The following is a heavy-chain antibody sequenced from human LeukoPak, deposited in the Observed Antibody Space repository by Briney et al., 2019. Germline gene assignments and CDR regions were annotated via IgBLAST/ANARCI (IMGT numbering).Heavy chain of an antibody. Sequence: PGGSLRLSCAASGFTVSFYAMSWVRQAPGKGLECVSSISSSTSYTYYADSVKGRFTISRDNAKNSLYLQMNSLRAEDTAVYYCARGRARGLSWGQGTLVTVSS. J-gene: IGHJ5*02. CDR2: ISSSTSYT. D-gene: IGHD3-16*01. V-gene: IGHV3-21*01. CDR1: GFTVSFYA. CDR3: ARGRARGLS.